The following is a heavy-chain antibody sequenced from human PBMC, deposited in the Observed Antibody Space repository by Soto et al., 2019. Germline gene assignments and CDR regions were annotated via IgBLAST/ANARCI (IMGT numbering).Heavy chain of an antibody. V-gene: IGHV1-8*01. Sequence: QVQLVQSGAEVKKPGASVKVSCKASGYTFTSYDINWVRQATGQGLEWMGWMNPNSGNTGYAQKFQGRVTMTRNTSIITAYMELSSLRSEDTAVYYCARSYYYDSSGYYWQDSNWFDPWGQGTLVTVSS. CDR3: ARSYYYDSSGYYWQDSNWFDP. J-gene: IGHJ5*02. CDR2: MNPNSGNT. D-gene: IGHD3-22*01. CDR1: GYTFTSYD.